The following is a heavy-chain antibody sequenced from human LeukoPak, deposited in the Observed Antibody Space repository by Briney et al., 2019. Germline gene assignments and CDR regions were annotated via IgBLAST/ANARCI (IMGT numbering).Heavy chain of an antibody. CDR1: GGTFSSYA. CDR2: IIASFGTA. D-gene: IGHD3-16*01. J-gene: IGHJ3*02. Sequence: SVKVSCKASGGTFSSYAISWVRQAPGKGLEWMGGIIASFGTANYAQKFQGRVTITADESTSTAYMELSSLRSEDTAVYYCARVMRRRGAFDIWGQGTMVTVSS. V-gene: IGHV1-69*13. CDR3: ARVMRRRGAFDI.